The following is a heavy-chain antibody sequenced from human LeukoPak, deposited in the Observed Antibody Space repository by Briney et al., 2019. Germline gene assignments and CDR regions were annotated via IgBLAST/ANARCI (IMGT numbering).Heavy chain of an antibody. V-gene: IGHV4-59*01. Sequence: SETLSLTCTVSGGSISSYYWSWIRQPPGKGLEWIGYIYYSGSTNYNPSLKSRVTISVDTSKNQFSLKLSSVTAADTAVYYCARLFIWNYFDYWGQGTLVTVSS. CDR1: GGSISSYY. J-gene: IGHJ4*02. CDR2: IYYSGST. D-gene: IGHD1-1*01. CDR3: ARLFIWNYFDY.